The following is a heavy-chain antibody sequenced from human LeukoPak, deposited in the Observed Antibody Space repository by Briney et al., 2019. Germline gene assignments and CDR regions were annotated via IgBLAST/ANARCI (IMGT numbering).Heavy chain of an antibody. CDR2: IKSKTDGGTT. V-gene: IGHV3-15*01. Sequence: GGSLRLSCVASGFTFSNAWMSWVRQAPGKGLEWVGRIKSKTDGGTTDYAAPVKGRFTISRDDSKNTLYLQMNSLKTEDTAVYYCTTLTRTVYYYMDVWGKGTTVTVSS. D-gene: IGHD4-23*01. CDR1: GFTFSNAW. CDR3: TTLTRTVYYYMDV. J-gene: IGHJ6*03.